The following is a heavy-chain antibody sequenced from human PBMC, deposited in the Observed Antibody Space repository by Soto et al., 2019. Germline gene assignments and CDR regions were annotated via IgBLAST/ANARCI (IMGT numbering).Heavy chain of an antibody. CDR2: LNIAGTI. Sequence: SETLSLTCSVSGASISSFNWNWVRQPAGKGPEWVGRLNIAGTINYNPSLKSRITMSMDTSKNQISLHLRSVTAADTAIYYCARDRGEYTSSWFWYFPHWGHGTLVTVSS. V-gene: IGHV4-4*07. D-gene: IGHD6-13*01. CDR3: ARDRGEYTSSWFWYFPH. CDR1: GASISSFN. J-gene: IGHJ1*01.